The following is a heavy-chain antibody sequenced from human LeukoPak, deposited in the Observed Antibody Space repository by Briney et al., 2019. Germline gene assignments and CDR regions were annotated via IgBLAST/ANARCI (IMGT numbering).Heavy chain of an antibody. J-gene: IGHJ4*02. CDR3: ARETVIASSYDY. D-gene: IGHD4-17*01. V-gene: IGHV4-59*01. CDR1: RGSIGNYY. CDR2: IYYSGST. Sequence: SETLSLTCTVSRGSIGNYYWSWIRQSPGKGLEWIGYIYYSGSTNYNPSLKSRVSISVDTSKNQFSLKLTSVTPADTAVYSCARETVIASSYDYWGQGILVTVSS.